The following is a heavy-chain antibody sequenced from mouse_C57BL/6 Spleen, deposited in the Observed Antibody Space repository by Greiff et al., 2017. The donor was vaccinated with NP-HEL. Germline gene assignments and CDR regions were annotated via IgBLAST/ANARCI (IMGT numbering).Heavy chain of an antibody. CDR1: GYAFSSSW. Sequence: VQLQQSGPELVKPGASVKISCKASGYAFSSSWMNWVKQRPGKGLEWIGRIYPGDGDTNYNGKFKGKATLTADKSSSTAYMQLSSLTSEDSAVYFCARTPTVWYFDVWGTGTTVTVSS. CDR2: IYPGDGDT. V-gene: IGHV1-82*01. J-gene: IGHJ1*03. D-gene: IGHD1-1*01. CDR3: ARTPTVWYFDV.